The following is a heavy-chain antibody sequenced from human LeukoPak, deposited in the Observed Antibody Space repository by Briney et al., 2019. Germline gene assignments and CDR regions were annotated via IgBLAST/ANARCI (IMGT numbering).Heavy chain of an antibody. Sequence: GGSLRPSCAASGFTFSSYAMSWVRQAPGKGLEWVSAISGSGGSTYYADSVKGRFTISRDNSKNTLYLQMNSLRAEDTAVYYCAKAVYYYDSSGYYYFDYWGQGTLVTVSS. D-gene: IGHD3-22*01. CDR1: GFTFSSYA. V-gene: IGHV3-23*01. CDR3: AKAVYYYDSSGYYYFDY. CDR2: ISGSGGST. J-gene: IGHJ4*02.